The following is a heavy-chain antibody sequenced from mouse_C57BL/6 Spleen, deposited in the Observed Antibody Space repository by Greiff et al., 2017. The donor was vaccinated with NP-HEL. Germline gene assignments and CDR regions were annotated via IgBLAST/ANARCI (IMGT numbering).Heavy chain of an antibody. D-gene: IGHD2-3*01. Sequence: EVKLVESGGGLVKPGGSLKLSCAASGFTFSSYTMSWVRQTPEKRLEWVATISGGGGNTYYPDSVKGRFTISRDNAKNTLYLQMSSLRSEDTALYYCARHDDGYYYYAMDYWGQGTSVTVSS. CDR1: GFTFSSYT. V-gene: IGHV5-9*01. CDR2: ISGGGGNT. J-gene: IGHJ4*01. CDR3: ARHDDGYYYYAMDY.